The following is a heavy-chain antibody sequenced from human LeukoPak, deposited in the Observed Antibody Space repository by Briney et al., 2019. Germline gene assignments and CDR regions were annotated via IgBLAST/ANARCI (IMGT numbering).Heavy chain of an antibody. CDR3: ARDRAGRFDY. CDR1: GGSISSYY. CDR2: IYYSGST. D-gene: IGHD6-19*01. Sequence: SETLSLTCTVSGGSISSYYWSWIGQPPGKGLEWIGYIYYSGSTNYNPSLKSRVTISVDTSKNQFSLKLSSVTAADTAVYYCARDRAGRFDYWGQGTLVTVSS. J-gene: IGHJ4*02. V-gene: IGHV4-59*01.